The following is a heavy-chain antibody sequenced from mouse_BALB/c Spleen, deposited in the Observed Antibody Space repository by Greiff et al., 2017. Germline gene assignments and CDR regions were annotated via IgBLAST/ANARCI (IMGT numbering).Heavy chain of an antibody. CDR1: GYTFTNYW. Sequence: QVHVKQSGAELVRPGTSVKISCKASGYTFTNYWLGWVKQRPGHGLEWIGDIYPGGGYTNYNEKFKGKATLTADTSSSTAYMQLSSLTSEDSAVYFCARTGLGAMDYWGQGTSVTVSS. J-gene: IGHJ4*01. CDR3: ARTGLGAMDY. D-gene: IGHD4-1*01. V-gene: IGHV1-63*02. CDR2: IYPGGGYT.